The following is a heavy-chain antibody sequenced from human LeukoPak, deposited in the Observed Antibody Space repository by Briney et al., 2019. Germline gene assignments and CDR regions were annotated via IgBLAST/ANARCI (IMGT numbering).Heavy chain of an antibody. CDR2: IYYSGST. J-gene: IGHJ2*01. CDR3: ARAGYCSGSTCYSWFFHL. Sequence: SETLSLTCTVSGGSVNNGNHYWTWIRQPPGKGLEWIGYIYYSGSTYYNPSLRSRLTISIDTSKNQFSLKLTSVTAADTAVYYCARAGYCSGSTCYSWFFHLWGRGTLVTVSS. V-gene: IGHV4-30-4*01. D-gene: IGHD2-15*01. CDR1: GGSVNNGNHY.